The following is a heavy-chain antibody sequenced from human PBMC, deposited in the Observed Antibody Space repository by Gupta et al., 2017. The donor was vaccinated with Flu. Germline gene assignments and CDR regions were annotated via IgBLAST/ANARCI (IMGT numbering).Heavy chain of an antibody. J-gene: IGHJ4*02. V-gene: IGHV1-46*01. CDR2: INPNSGGT. CDR1: GYTFTKYY. D-gene: IGHD2-21*01. Sequence: QVQLVQSGAEVMRPGASVKISCTASGYTFTKYYMHCVRQAPGQGLEWMGMINPNSGGTIYAQKFQGRVTMTRDTSTSTVYMEVNSLTSEDTAVYYCAREELFLADRRGSDYWGQGTLVTVSS. CDR3: AREELFLADRRGSDY.